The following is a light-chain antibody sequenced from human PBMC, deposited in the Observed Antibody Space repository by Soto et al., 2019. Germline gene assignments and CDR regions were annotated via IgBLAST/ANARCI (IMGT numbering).Light chain of an antibody. CDR2: DAS. J-gene: IGKJ1*01. CDR3: PQSGSSPRP. Sequence: ERVRTQSPSTLSLSPGERATLSCRASQSVSSYLAWYQQKPGQAPRLLIYDASNRATGIPARFSGSGSGTDFTLTISSLEPEDFAVYYCPQSGSSPRPFGEGTKAAIK. V-gene: IGKV3-11*01. CDR1: QSVSSY.